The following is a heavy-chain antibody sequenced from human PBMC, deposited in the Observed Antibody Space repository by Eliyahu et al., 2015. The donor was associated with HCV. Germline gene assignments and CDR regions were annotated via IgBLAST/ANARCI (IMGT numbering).Heavy chain of an antibody. J-gene: IGHJ3*01. Sequence: EVQLVESGGGLVQPGGSLRLSCAASGFTFSTHAVNWVRQGPGKGRRWVSYISGNSVRITYADSVKGRFTISRDNARNSVYLQMNSLRVEDTAVYFCAFDVWGQGTLVTVSS. CDR2: ISGNSVRI. CDR3: AFDV. CDR1: GFTFSTHA. V-gene: IGHV3-48*01.